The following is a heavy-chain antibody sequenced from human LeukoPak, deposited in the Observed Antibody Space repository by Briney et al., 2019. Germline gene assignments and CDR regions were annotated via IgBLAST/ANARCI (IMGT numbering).Heavy chain of an antibody. Sequence: PGGSLRLSCAASGFTFRTYWMYWVRQAPGKGLVWVSRIKSDASITRYADSVRGRFTISRDNAKNSLYLQMNSLRDEDTAVYYCARDSVAATDYWGQGTLVTVSS. V-gene: IGHV3-74*01. CDR2: IKSDASIT. J-gene: IGHJ4*02. CDR3: ARDSVAATDY. D-gene: IGHD6-19*01. CDR1: GFTFRTYW.